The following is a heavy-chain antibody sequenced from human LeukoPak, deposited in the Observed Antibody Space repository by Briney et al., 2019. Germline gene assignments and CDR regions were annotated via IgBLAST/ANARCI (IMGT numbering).Heavy chain of an antibody. CDR3: ARDFAKSDRSNDAFDI. V-gene: IGHV3-30-3*01. Sequence: PGGSLRLSCAASGFTFSSYAMHWVRQAPGKGLEWVAVISYDGSNKYYADSVKGRFTISRDNSKNTLYLQMNSLRAEDTAVYYCARDFAKSDRSNDAFDIWGQGTMVTVSS. D-gene: IGHD2-21*02. CDR1: GFTFSSYA. CDR2: ISYDGSNK. J-gene: IGHJ3*02.